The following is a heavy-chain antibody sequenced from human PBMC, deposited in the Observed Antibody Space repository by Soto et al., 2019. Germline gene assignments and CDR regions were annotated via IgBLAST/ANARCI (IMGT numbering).Heavy chain of an antibody. CDR3: ARDLFAANY. CDR2: INPNGGST. V-gene: IGHV1-46*01. Sequence: QVQLVQSGAEVKKPGASVKLSCKASGYTFISSYVHWVRQAPGQGLEWVAVINPNGGSTNYTQEFQGRVTVTRDTSTSTGFMDLSSLHSDDTAVYYCARDLFAANYWGQGTLVTVSS. J-gene: IGHJ4*02. D-gene: IGHD2-15*01. CDR1: GYTFISSY.